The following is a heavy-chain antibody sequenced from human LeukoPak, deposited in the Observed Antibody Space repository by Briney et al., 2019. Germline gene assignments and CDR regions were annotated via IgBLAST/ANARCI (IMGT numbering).Heavy chain of an antibody. D-gene: IGHD2-2*01. Sequence: ASVKVSCKASGYTFTSYAMNWVRQAPGQGLEWMGWINTNTGNPTYAQGFTGRFVFSLDTSISTAYLQICSLKAEDTAVYYCAAAAVNYYYYGMDVWGQGTTVTVSS. CDR2: INTNTGNP. CDR3: AAAAVNYYYYGMDV. J-gene: IGHJ6*02. V-gene: IGHV7-4-1*01. CDR1: GYTFTSYA.